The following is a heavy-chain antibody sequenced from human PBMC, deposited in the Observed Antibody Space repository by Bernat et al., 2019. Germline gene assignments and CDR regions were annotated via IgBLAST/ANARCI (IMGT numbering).Heavy chain of an antibody. CDR3: ARDPYNWNDAGLDY. V-gene: IGHV3-33*01. Sequence: QVQLVESGGGVVQPGRSLRLSCAASGFTFSSYGMHWVRQAPGKGLEWVAVIWYDGSNKYYADSVQGRFTISRDNSKNTLYLQMNSLRAEDTAVYYCARDPYNWNDAGLDYWGQGTLVTVSS. D-gene: IGHD1-1*01. J-gene: IGHJ4*02. CDR2: IWYDGSNK. CDR1: GFTFSSYG.